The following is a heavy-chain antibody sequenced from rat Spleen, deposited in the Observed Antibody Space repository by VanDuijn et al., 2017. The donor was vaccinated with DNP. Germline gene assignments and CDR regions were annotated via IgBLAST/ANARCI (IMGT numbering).Heavy chain of an antibody. Sequence: EVQLVESGGGLVQPGRSMKLSCAASGFTFSNYDMAWVRQAPKKGLEWVASISYDGGSTYYRDSVKGRFTISRDNAKSSLYLQMDSLRSEDTATYYCTTDRDWGQGVMVTVSS. V-gene: IGHV5-20*01. J-gene: IGHJ2*01. CDR2: ISYDGGST. CDR1: GFTFSNYD. CDR3: TTDRD.